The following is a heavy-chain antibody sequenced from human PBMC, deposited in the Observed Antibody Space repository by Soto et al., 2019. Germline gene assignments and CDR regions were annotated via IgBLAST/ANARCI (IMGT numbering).Heavy chain of an antibody. CDR2: ITSTGGK. CDR1: GFTFSFHT. J-gene: IGHJ4*02. CDR3: VKEVEGFDF. Sequence: GGSLRLSCAASGFTFSFHTMNWVRQAPGKGLEWVSSITSTGGKFYADSVKGRFTISRDNAKDSLYLQMDGLTAEDSAIYYCVKEVEGFDFWGEGTLVTSPQ. V-gene: IGHV3-21*01. D-gene: IGHD1-1*01.